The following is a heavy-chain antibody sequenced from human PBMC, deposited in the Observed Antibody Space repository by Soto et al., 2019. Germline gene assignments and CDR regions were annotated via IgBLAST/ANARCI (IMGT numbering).Heavy chain of an antibody. CDR3: ARSPYYDFWSGYYHNSLYFDY. D-gene: IGHD3-3*01. V-gene: IGHV1-3*01. CDR1: GYTFTSYA. CDR2: INAGNGNT. J-gene: IGHJ4*02. Sequence: ASVKVSCKASGYTFTSYAMHCVRQAPGQRLEWMGWINAGNGNTKYSQKFQGRVTITRDTSASTAYMELSSLRSEDTAVYYCARSPYYDFWSGYYHNSLYFDYWGQGTLVTVSS.